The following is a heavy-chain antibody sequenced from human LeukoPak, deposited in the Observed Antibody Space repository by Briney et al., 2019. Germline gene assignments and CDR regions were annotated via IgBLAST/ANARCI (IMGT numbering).Heavy chain of an antibody. CDR1: GGAFSSYA. CDR2: IIPILGIA. V-gene: IGHV1-69*04. J-gene: IGHJ6*02. D-gene: IGHD3-10*01. Sequence: SVKVSCKASGGAFSSYAISWVRQAPGQGLEWMGRIIPILGIANYAQKFQGRVTITADKSTSTAYMELSSLRSEDTAVYYCARRLGRDYYGSGSYYNPGGGTYYYYGMDVWGQGTTVTVSS. CDR3: ARRLGRDYYGSGSYYNPGGGTYYYYGMDV.